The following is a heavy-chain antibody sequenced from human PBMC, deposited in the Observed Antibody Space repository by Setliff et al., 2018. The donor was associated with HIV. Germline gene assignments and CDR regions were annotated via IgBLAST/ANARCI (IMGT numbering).Heavy chain of an antibody. CDR3: VRRTDYYGSGSESSFDY. J-gene: IGHJ4*02. CDR2: IYYSGST. V-gene: IGHV4-59*08. D-gene: IGHD3-10*01. CDR1: GGSISSYY. Sequence: SETLSLTCAVSGGSISSYYWSWIRQPPGKGLEWIGYIYYSGSTNYNPSLKSRVTISVDTSKNHFSLILTSVTAADTAVYYCVRRTDYYGSGSESSFDYWGQGTLVTVAS.